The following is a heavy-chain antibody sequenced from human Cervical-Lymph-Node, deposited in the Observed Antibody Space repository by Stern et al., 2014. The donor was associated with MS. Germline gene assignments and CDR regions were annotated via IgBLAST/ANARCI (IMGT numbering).Heavy chain of an antibody. CDR1: GFSFSSYA. J-gene: IGHJ6*02. V-gene: IGHV3-23*04. CDR3: AKDRWSGYDYYGMDV. D-gene: IGHD3-3*01. Sequence: EVQLVQSGGGLVQPGGSLRLSCAASGFSFSSYAMSWVRQAPGKGLEWVSAISGSGGSTYYADSVKGRFSISRDNSKSTLHLQMNSLRAEDTALYYCAKDRWSGYDYYGMDVWGQGTTVTVSS. CDR2: ISGSGGST.